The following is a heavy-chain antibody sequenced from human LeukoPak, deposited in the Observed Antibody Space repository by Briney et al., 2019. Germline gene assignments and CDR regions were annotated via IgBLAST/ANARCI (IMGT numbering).Heavy chain of an antibody. J-gene: IGHJ4*02. CDR2: ISSSGSTI. Sequence: GGSLRLSCAASGFAFSSYEVNWVRQAPGKGLEWISYISSSGSTIYYAGSVKGRFTISRDNAKNSLYLQMTSLRADDTAVYYCAKDPLGYCSSTSCSTPFDYWGQGTLVTVSS. CDR1: GFAFSSYE. CDR3: AKDPLGYCSSTSCSTPFDY. V-gene: IGHV3-48*03. D-gene: IGHD2-2*01.